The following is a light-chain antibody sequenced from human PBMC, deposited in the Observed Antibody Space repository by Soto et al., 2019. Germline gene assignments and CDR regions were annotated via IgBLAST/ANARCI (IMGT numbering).Light chain of an antibody. CDR1: SSNIGRNT. J-gene: IGLJ2*01. CDR2: TNN. V-gene: IGLV1-44*01. CDR3: AAWDDSLEGPV. Sequence: QSVLTQAPSASGTPGQRVTISCSGSSSNIGRNTVNWYQQVPGTAPKLLIYTNNQRPSGVPDRFSGSKSDTSASLAISGLQSDDEADYYCAAWDDSLEGPVFGGGTKLTVL.